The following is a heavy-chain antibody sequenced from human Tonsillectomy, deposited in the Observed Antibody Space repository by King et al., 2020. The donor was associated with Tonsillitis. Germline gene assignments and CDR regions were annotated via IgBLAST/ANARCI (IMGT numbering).Heavy chain of an antibody. Sequence: QLQESGPGLVKPSQTLSLTCTVSGGSISSGGYYWSWILQHPGKVLEWIGYIFYSGSTYYNPSLKSRVTISVDTSKNQISLKLRSVTAADTAVYYCARDGPNYFDSSGYPRDPNAFDIWGQGTMVTVSS. D-gene: IGHD3-22*01. CDR3: ARDGPNYFDSSGYPRDPNAFDI. J-gene: IGHJ3*02. CDR1: GGSISSGGYY. CDR2: IFYSGST. V-gene: IGHV4-31*03.